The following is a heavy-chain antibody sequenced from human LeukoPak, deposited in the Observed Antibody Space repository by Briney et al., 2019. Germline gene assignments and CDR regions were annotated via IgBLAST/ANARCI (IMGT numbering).Heavy chain of an antibody. CDR3: ARSNQADDY. CDR1: GFAFSSYW. V-gene: IGHV3-74*01. D-gene: IGHD4-11*01. J-gene: IGHJ4*02. Sequence: PGGSLRLSCAASGFAFSSYWMHWVRQVPGKGLVWVSRINPGGSSTAYADSVKGWFTISRDNAKNTLYLQMNSLRAEDTAVYYCARSNQADDYWGQGTLVTVSS. CDR2: INPGGSST.